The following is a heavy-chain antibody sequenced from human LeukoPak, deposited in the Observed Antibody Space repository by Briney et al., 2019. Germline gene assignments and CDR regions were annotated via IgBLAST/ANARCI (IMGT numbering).Heavy chain of an antibody. D-gene: IGHD6-13*01. CDR2: IKSKTDGGTT. V-gene: IGHV3-15*01. Sequence: GGSLRLSCAASGFTFSNARMSWVRQAPGKGLEWVGRIKSKTDGGTTDYAAPVKGRFTISRDDSKNTLYLQMNSLKTEDTAVYYCTTAGAAAAGRDYWGQGTLVTVSS. J-gene: IGHJ4*02. CDR1: GFTFSNAR. CDR3: TTAGAAAAGRDY.